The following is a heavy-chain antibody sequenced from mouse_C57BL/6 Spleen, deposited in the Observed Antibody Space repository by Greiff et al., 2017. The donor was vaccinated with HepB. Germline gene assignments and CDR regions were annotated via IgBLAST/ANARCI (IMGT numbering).Heavy chain of an antibody. V-gene: IGHV5-17*01. CDR3: ARPSYYGQLYFDY. CDR1: GFTFSDYG. D-gene: IGHD1-1*01. Sequence: EVKLVESGGGLVKPGGSLKLSCAASGFTFSDYGMHWVRQAPEKGLEWVAYISSGSSTIYYADTVKGRFTISRDNAKNTLFLQMTSLRSEDTAMYYCARPSYYGQLYFDYWGQGTTLTVSS. J-gene: IGHJ2*01. CDR2: ISSGSSTI.